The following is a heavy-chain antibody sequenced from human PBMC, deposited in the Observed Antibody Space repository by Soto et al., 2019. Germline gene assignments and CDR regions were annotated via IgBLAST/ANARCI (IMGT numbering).Heavy chain of an antibody. CDR1: GFTFTSSA. CDR3: ARDLGGLFRFEP. CDR2: IVVGSGNT. D-gene: IGHD2-8*02. J-gene: IGHJ5*02. Sequence: SLKVSCKSSGFTFTSSAMQCVRQARGQRLEWIGWIVVGSGNTNYAQKFQERVTITRDMSTSTAYMELSSLRSEDTAVYYCARDLGGLFRFEPWGQGTLVTVSS. V-gene: IGHV1-58*02.